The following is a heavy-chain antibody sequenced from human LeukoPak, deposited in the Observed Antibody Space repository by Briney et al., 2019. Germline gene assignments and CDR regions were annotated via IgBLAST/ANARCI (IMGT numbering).Heavy chain of an antibody. J-gene: IGHJ4*02. CDR1: GGSISTSNYY. Sequence: SETLSLTCTVSGGSISTSNYYRGWIRQPPGKGLEWIGSIFYSGCTHYNPSLKSRVTISVDTSKNQFSLKVSSVTAADTAVYYCARTLNYYDPFDYWGQGTLVTVSS. CDR2: IFYSGCT. V-gene: IGHV4-39*01. D-gene: IGHD3-22*01. CDR3: ARTLNYYDPFDY.